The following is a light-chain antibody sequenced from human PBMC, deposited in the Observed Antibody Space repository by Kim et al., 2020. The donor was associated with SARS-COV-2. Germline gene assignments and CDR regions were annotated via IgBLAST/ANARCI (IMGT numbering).Light chain of an antibody. CDR1: SLRSYY. Sequence: SELPQDPAVSVALGQTVRITCQGDSLRSYYASWYQQKPGQAPVLVIYGKNNRPSGIPDRFSGSSSGNTASLTITGDQAEDEADYYCNSRDSSGNHLVFG. CDR3: NSRDSSGNHLV. J-gene: IGLJ2*01. CDR2: GKN. V-gene: IGLV3-19*01.